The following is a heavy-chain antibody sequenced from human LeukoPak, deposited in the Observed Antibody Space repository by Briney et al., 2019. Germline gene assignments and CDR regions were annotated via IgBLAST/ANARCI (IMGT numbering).Heavy chain of an antibody. CDR1: GFTFSSYW. CDR3: ARDDEYCSSTSCYPNNWFDP. J-gene: IGHJ5*02. D-gene: IGHD2-2*01. V-gene: IGHV3-7*01. CDR2: IKQDGSEK. Sequence: GGSLRLSCAASGFTFSSYWMSWVRQAPGKGLEWVANIKQDGSEKYYVDSVKGRFTIFRDNAKNSLYLQMNSLRAEDTAVYYCARDDEYCSSTSCYPNNWFDPWGQGTLVTVSS.